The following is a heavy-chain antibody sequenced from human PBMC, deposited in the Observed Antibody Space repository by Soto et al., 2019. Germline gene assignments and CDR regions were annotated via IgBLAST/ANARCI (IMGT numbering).Heavy chain of an antibody. D-gene: IGHD3-22*01. CDR2: IYYSGST. V-gene: IGHV4-31*03. J-gene: IGHJ4*02. Sequence: PSETLSLTCSVSGGSVSSDIYYWTWIRQHPGKGPEWIGHIYYSGSTYYNPSLKSRVTISLDMSKNQFSLKLTSVSAADTAGYYCARGDDYDSGVYLFDYWGQGTLVTVSS. CDR1: GGSVSSDIYY. CDR3: ARGDDYDSGVYLFDY.